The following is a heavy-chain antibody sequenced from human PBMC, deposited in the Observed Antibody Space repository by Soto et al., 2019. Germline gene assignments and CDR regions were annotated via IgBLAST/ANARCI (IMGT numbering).Heavy chain of an antibody. Sequence: GASVKVSLTASRYSFTNHDVSWVRQATGQGLEWMGWMNPGSGDTGYAQKFQGRVTMTRDISTATAYMELSSLTSEDTAIYYCARMASFGSLNWFDPWGQGTLVTVSS. CDR1: RYSFTNHD. D-gene: IGHD3-10*01. CDR2: MNPGSGDT. CDR3: ARMASFGSLNWFDP. J-gene: IGHJ5*02. V-gene: IGHV1-8*01.